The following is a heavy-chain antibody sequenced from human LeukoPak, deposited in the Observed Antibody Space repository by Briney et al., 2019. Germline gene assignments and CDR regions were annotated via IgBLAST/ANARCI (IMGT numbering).Heavy chain of an antibody. CDR2: INRN. CDR1: GGSFSDFH. J-gene: IGHJ6*03. D-gene: IGHD3-22*01. V-gene: IGHV4-34*01. Sequence: PSETLSLTCGVYGGSFSDFHWTWIRQSPGKGLEWIGEINRNNYNPSLKSPVTISLDTSKNQFSLNLTSVTAADTAVYYCARGRRAFYESRGNRFYYYMDVWGKGTTVIVSS. CDR3: ARGRRAFYESRGNRFYYYMDV.